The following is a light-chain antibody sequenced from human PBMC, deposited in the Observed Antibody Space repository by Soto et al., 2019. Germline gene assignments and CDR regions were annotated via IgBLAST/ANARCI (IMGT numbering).Light chain of an antibody. Sequence: DIVMTQSPLSLPVTPGEPASISCRSSQSLLHSNGYNYLDWYLQKPGQSPQLLIYLGSNRASGVPYRFSGSRSGTDFTLKISRVEAEDVGVYYCMQALQARNTFGQGTKLEIK. CDR2: LGS. J-gene: IGKJ2*01. V-gene: IGKV2-28*01. CDR1: QSLLHSNGYNY. CDR3: MQALQARNT.